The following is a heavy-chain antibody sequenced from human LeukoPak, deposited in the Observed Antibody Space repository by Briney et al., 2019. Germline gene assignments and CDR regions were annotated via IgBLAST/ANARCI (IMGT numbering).Heavy chain of an antibody. CDR1: GGSISSYY. CDR3: ARKALLWFGELYYYYGMDV. CDR2: IYYSGST. D-gene: IGHD3-10*01. Sequence: KSSETLSLTCTVSGGSISSYYWSWIRQPPGKGLEWIGYIYYSGSTNYNPSLKSRVTISVDTSKNQFSLKLSSVTAADTAVYYCARKALLWFGELYYYYGMDVWGQGTTVTVSS. V-gene: IGHV4-59*01. J-gene: IGHJ6*02.